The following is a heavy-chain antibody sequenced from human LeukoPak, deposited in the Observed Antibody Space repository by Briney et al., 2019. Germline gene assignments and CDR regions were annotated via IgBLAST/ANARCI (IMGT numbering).Heavy chain of an antibody. CDR1: GFTFSSYS. CDR3: ARGDSVGAIDY. Sequence: PGGSLRLSCAASGFTFSSYSMNWVRQAPGKGLEWVSSISSSSSYIYYADSVKGRFTISRDNAKNSLYLQMNSLRAEDTAVYCCARGDSVGAIDYWGQGTLVTVSS. V-gene: IGHV3-21*01. CDR2: ISSSSSYI. J-gene: IGHJ4*02. D-gene: IGHD1-26*01.